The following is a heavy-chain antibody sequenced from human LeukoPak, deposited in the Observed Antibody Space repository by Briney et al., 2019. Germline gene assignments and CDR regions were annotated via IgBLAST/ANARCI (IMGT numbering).Heavy chain of an antibody. D-gene: IGHD3-22*01. V-gene: IGHV4-31*03. J-gene: IGHJ2*01. CDR2: IYYSGST. CDR1: GGSISSGGYY. CDR3: ARISNSHDSGGYSHWYFDL. Sequence: SETLSLTCTVSGGSISSGGYYWGWIRQHPGKGLEWIGYIYYSGSTYYNPSLKSRVTISVDTSKNQFSLKLSSVTAADTAVYYCARISNSHDSGGYSHWYFDLWGRGTLVTVSS.